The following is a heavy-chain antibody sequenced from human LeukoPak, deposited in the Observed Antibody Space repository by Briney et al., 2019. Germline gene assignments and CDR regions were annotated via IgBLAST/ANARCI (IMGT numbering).Heavy chain of an antibody. J-gene: IGHJ4*02. CDR3: ATSPPYYYDSSGYYYYI. Sequence: SETLSLTCAVYGGSFSGYYWSWIRQPPGKGLEWIGYIYYSGSTNYNPSLKSRVTISVDTSKNQFSLKLSSVTAADTAVYYCATSPPYYYDSSGYYYYIWGQGTLVTVSS. CDR2: IYYSGST. V-gene: IGHV4-59*01. D-gene: IGHD3-22*01. CDR1: GGSFSGYY.